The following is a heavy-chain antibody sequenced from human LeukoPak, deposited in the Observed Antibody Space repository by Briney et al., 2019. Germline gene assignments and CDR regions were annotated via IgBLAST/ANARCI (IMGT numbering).Heavy chain of an antibody. J-gene: IGHJ4*02. D-gene: IGHD1-26*01. V-gene: IGHV4-34*01. Sequence: SETLSLTCAVYGGSFSGYYWSWIRQPPGKGLEWIGEINHSGSTNYNPSLKSRVTISVDTSKNQFSLKLSPVTAADTAVYYCASLSGSSPFDYWGQGTLVTVSS. CDR3: ASLSGSSPFDY. CDR2: INHSGST. CDR1: GGSFSGYY.